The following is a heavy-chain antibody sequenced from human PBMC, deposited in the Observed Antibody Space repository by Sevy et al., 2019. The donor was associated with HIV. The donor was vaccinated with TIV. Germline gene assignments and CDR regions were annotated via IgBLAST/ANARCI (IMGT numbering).Heavy chain of an antibody. V-gene: IGHV4-59*01. CDR3: ASYRLGYSYFFDY. J-gene: IGHJ4*02. D-gene: IGHD4-4*01. CDR2: IHYSGST. Sequence: SETLSLTCTVSGGSISGFYWSWIRQPPGKGLEWIGNIHYSGSTTYNPSLKSRVTISLDTSKKQFSLKLSSVAAADTAVYYCASYRLGYSYFFDYWGQGTLVTVSS. CDR1: GGSISGFY.